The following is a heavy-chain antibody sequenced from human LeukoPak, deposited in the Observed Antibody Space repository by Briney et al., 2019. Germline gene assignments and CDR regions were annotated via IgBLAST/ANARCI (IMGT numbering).Heavy chain of an antibody. Sequence: ASVKVSCKASGYTFTTYGVSWVRQAPGQGLEWMGWISGDNDDTNYAQNLQGRVTMTTDTSTSTAYMELRSLRSDDTAVYFCARAYCSSARCPTAKYWYFDLWGRGTLVIVSS. D-gene: IGHD2-2*01. CDR2: ISGDNDDT. J-gene: IGHJ2*01. CDR1: GYTFTTYG. V-gene: IGHV1-18*01. CDR3: ARAYCSSARCPTAKYWYFDL.